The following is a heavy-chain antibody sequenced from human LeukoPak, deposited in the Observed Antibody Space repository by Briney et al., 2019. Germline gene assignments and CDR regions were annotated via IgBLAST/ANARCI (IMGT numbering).Heavy chain of an antibody. J-gene: IGHJ4*02. D-gene: IGHD4/OR15-4a*01. CDR3: TRDSANYHFAY. CDR1: GFTVKDNF. V-gene: IGHV3-66*01. CDR2: LYSGGAT. Sequence: PSGGSLRLSCAASGFTVKDNFMSWVRQAPGKGLEWVSVLYSGGATYYADSVKGRFTISRDNSKNIVFLQMNDLRTEDTAFYYCTRDSANYHFAYWGQGALVTVSS.